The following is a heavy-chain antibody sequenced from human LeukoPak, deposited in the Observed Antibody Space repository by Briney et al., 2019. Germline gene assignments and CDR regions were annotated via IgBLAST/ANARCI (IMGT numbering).Heavy chain of an antibody. CDR3: ASWVNDGEATPGWYYYYMDV. V-gene: IGHV3-21*01. J-gene: IGHJ6*03. CDR2: ISSSSSYI. Sequence: PGGSLRLSCAASGFTFSSYSMNWVRQAPGKGLEWVSSISSSSSYIYYADSVKGRFTISRDNAKNSLYLQMNSLRAEDTAVYYCASWVNDGEATPGWYYYYMDVWGKGTTVTVSS. D-gene: IGHD1-1*01. CDR1: GFTFSSYS.